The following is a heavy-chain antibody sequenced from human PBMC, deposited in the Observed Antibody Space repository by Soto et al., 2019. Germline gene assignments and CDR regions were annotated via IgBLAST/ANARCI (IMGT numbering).Heavy chain of an antibody. CDR2: IYYSGST. CDR1: GGSISSYY. V-gene: IGHV4-59*08. CDR3: ARLASYDSGNGYFQH. D-gene: IGHD3-10*01. Sequence: PSETLSLTCTVSGGSISSYYWSWIRQPPGKGLEWIGYIYYSGSTNYNPSLKSRVTISVDTSKNQFSLKLSSVTAADTAVYYCARLASYDSGNGYFQHWGQGTLVTVSS. J-gene: IGHJ1*01.